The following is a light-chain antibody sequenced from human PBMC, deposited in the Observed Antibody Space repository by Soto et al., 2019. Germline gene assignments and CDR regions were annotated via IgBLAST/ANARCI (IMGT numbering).Light chain of an antibody. CDR3: QQYNNYPWT. V-gene: IGKV1-5*03. CDR1: QSISSW. J-gene: IGKJ1*01. Sequence: DIQMTQSPSTLSASVGDRVTITCRASQSISSWLAWYQQKPGKAPKLLIYKASSLESGGSSRFSGSGSGTEFTLIISSLQPDEFVTYYCQQYNNYPWTFGQGTKVEIK. CDR2: KAS.